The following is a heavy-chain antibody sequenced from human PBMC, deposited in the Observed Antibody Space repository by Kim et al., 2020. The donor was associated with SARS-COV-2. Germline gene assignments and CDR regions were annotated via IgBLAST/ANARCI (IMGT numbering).Heavy chain of an antibody. J-gene: IGHJ6*02. CDR2: IYYSGST. CDR1: GGSISSSSYY. Sequence: SETLSLTCTVSGGSISSSSYYWGWIRQPPGKGLEWIGSIYYSGSTYYNPSPKSRVTISVDTSKNQFSLKLSSVTAADTAVYYCAKTYYSYYGMDVWGQGTTVTVSS. CDR3: AKTYYSYYGMDV. V-gene: IGHV4-39*01.